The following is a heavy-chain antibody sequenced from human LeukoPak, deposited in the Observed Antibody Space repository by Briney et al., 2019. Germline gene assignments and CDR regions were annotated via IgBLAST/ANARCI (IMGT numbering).Heavy chain of an antibody. CDR2: ISAYNGNT. D-gene: IGHD2-2*01. CDR3: ARAGISYDIVVVPALINLDY. J-gene: IGHJ4*02. CDR1: RYTFTSYG. Sequence: ASVKVSCKASRYTFTSYGISWVRQAPGQGLERMGWISAYNGNTNYAQKLQGRVTMTTDTSTSTAYMELRSLRSDDTAVYYCARAGISYDIVVVPALINLDYWGQGTLVTVSS. V-gene: IGHV1-18*01.